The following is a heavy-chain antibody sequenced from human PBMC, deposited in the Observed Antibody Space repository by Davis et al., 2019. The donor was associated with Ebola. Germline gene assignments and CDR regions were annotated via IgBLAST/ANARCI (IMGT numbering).Heavy chain of an antibody. CDR1: GFIFSNYW. CDR3: AKEPVAVAGPGWFDP. D-gene: IGHD6-19*01. J-gene: IGHJ5*02. Sequence: GESLKISCAASGFIFSNYWMSWVRQAPGKGLEWVAIIKTNGGEKYYVDSVKGRFTISRDNAKNSLYLQLNSLRAEDTAVYYGAKEPVAVAGPGWFDPWGQGTLVTVSS. CDR2: IKTNGGEK. V-gene: IGHV3-7*01.